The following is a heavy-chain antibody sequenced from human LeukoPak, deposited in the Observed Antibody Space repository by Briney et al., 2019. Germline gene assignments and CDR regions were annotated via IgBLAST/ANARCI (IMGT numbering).Heavy chain of an antibody. D-gene: IGHD2-21*01. J-gene: IGHJ3*02. Sequence: GGSLRLSCAASGFTFSSSWMSWVRQAPGKGLEWLANIKQDGSEKYYVDSVKGRFTISRDNAKNSLYLQMNSLRAEDTAVYYCARDYSGGDCYAFDIWGQGTMVTVSS. CDR3: ARDYSGGDCYAFDI. V-gene: IGHV3-7*01. CDR1: GFTFSSSW. CDR2: IKQDGSEK.